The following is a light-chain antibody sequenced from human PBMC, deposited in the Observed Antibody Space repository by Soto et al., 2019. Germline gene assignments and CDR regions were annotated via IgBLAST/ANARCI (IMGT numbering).Light chain of an antibody. J-gene: IGKJ1*01. Sequence: DIHMTQYPFAVSASVGDRVTITCRASQNINSWLAWYQQKPGKAPKLLIYEASSLEKGVPARFGGSGSGTEFTLTISSLQPDDFATYYCQQYNGYSWTFGQGTKV. CDR2: EAS. CDR1: QNINSW. V-gene: IGKV1-5*03. CDR3: QQYNGYSWT.